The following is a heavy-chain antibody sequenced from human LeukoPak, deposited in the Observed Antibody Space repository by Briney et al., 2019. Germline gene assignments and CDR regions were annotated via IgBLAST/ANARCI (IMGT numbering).Heavy chain of an antibody. D-gene: IGHD2-21*01. J-gene: IGHJ4*02. V-gene: IGHV1-8*03. Sequence: ASVKVSCKASGYTFTSYDINWVRQATGQGLEWMGWMNPNSGNTGYAQKFQGRVTITRNTSISTAYMELSSLRAEDTAVYYCAKFLPTHIVVANYYFDYWGQGTLVTVSS. CDR2: MNPNSGNT. CDR3: AKFLPTHIVVANYYFDY. CDR1: GYTFTSYD.